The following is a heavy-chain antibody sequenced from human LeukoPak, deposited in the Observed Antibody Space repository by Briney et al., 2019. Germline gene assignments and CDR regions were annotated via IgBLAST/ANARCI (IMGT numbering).Heavy chain of an antibody. J-gene: IGHJ6*02. Sequence: GSLRLSCEASGFTFSRFGMHWVGQAPGTGLEWAAVIWYDGGNKYYADSVKGRFTISRDNPKNTVYLEMNSLRVEDTAVYYCARWDYSAAARRSGDYSMDVWGQGTTVTVSS. CDR2: IWYDGGNK. D-gene: IGHD3-3*01. CDR3: ARWDYSAAARRSGDYSMDV. CDR1: GFTFSRFG. V-gene: IGHV3-33*01.